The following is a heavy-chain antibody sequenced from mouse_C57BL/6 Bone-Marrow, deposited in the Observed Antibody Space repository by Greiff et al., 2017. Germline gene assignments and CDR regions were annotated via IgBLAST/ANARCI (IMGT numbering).Heavy chain of an antibody. D-gene: IGHD1-1*01. J-gene: IGHJ2*01. CDR2: IWSGGSP. V-gene: IGHV2-2*01. Sequence: VQGVESGPGLVQPSQSLSITCTVSGFSLTSYGVHWVRQSPGKGLEWLGVIWSGGSPDYNAAFISRLSISKDNSKSQVFFKMNSLQADDTAIYYCARDGSLLREFDYWGQGTTLTVSS. CDR3: ARDGSLLREFDY. CDR1: GFSLTSYG.